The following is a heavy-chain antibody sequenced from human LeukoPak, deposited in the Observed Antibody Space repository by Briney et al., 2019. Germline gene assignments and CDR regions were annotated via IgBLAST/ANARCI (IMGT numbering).Heavy chain of an antibody. CDR1: GFTFDDYA. D-gene: IGHD5-12*01. V-gene: IGHV3-66*01. Sequence: GRSLRLSCAASGFTFDDYAMHWVRQAPGKGLEWVSVIYSGGSTYYADSVKGRFTISRDNSKNTLYLQMNSLRAEDTAVYYCARERYSGYDADAFDIWGQGTMVTVSS. CDR3: ARERYSGYDADAFDI. CDR2: IYSGGST. J-gene: IGHJ3*02.